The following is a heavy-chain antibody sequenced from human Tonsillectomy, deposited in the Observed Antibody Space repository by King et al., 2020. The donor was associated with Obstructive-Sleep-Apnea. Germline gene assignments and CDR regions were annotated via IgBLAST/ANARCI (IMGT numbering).Heavy chain of an antibody. Sequence: VQLQQWGAGLLKPSETLSLTCAVYGGSFSGYYWSWIRQPPGKGLEWIGEINHSVSTNYNPSLKSRVTISVDTSKNHFSLKLSSVTAADTAVYYCARGYVLRFLEWSREGYYGMDVWGQGTTVTVSS. V-gene: IGHV4-34*01. CDR3: ARGYVLRFLEWSREGYYGMDV. CDR1: GGSFSGYY. CDR2: INHSVST. J-gene: IGHJ6*02. D-gene: IGHD3-3*01.